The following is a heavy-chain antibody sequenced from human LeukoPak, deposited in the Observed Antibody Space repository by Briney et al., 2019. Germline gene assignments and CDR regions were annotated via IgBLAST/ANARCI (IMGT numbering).Heavy chain of an antibody. CDR2: ISGSGGST. CDR1: GFTFSSYA. V-gene: IGHV3-23*01. D-gene: IGHD3-9*01. J-gene: IGHJ4*02. CDR3: AKDDPLYYDILTGYPDY. Sequence: GGSLRLSCAASGFTFSSYAMSWVRQAPGKGLEWVSAISGSGGSTYYADSVKGRFTISRDNSKNTLYLQMHSLRAEDTAVYYCAKDDPLYYDILTGYPDYWGQGTLVTVSS.